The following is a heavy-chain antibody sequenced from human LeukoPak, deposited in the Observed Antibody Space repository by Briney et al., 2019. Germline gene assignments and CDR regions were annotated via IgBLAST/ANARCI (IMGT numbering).Heavy chain of an antibody. V-gene: IGHV1-2*02. CDR1: GYTFTGQY. J-gene: IGHJ4*02. Sequence: ASVKVSCKASGYTFTGQYMHWVRQAPGQGLEWMGWINPNSGGTNYAQKFQGRVTMTRDTSISTAYMELSRLRSDDTAMYYCARDRGGIAVALDYWGRGTLVTVSS. CDR3: ARDRGGIAVALDY. CDR2: INPNSGGT. D-gene: IGHD6-19*01.